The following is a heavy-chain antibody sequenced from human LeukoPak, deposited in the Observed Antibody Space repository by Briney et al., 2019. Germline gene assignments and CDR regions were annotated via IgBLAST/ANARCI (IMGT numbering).Heavy chain of an antibody. CDR2: FYTSATP. CDR1: GGSISRGSYF. CDR3: ARENWRSKSIDFDS. V-gene: IGHV4-61*02. D-gene: IGHD6-6*01. J-gene: IGHJ4*02. Sequence: SQTLSLTCTVSGGSISRGSYFWSWIRQPAGKGLEWIGRFYTSATPNYNPSLKSRVTISVDTSRNQFSLKLSSLTAADTAVYFCARENWRSKSIDFDSWGQGTLVTVSS.